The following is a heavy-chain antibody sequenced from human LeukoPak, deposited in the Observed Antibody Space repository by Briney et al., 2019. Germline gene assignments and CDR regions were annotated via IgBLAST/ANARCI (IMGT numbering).Heavy chain of an antibody. V-gene: IGHV3-33*06. D-gene: IGHD2/OR15-2a*01. Sequence: PGRSLRLSCAASGLSFSHFAMHWVRQAPGKGLEWVAVVWSDGSNEYFADSVKGRFSISRDNSRNTVYLHMSGLRVEDTAVYYCAKPTQESYFFDDWGQGTLVTVS. CDR3: AKPTQESYFFDD. CDR2: VWSDGSNE. CDR1: GLSFSHFA. J-gene: IGHJ4*02.